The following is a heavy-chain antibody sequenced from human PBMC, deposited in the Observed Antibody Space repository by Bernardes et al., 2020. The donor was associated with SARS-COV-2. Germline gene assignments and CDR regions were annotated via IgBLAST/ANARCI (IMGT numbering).Heavy chain of an antibody. Sequence: GGSLRLSCAGSGFSFSRYAMAWVRHSPGKGLETVAGVYGSAATIFYASSVRGRFTISKDSSNNIVYLQMDRLTAEDTGTYYCAKDFIVGDSMWYFDVWGRGTLVAVSS. CDR1: GFSFSRYA. D-gene: IGHD2-15*01. CDR3: AKDFIVGDSMWYFDV. V-gene: IGHV3-23*05. CDR2: VYGSAATI. J-gene: IGHJ2*01.